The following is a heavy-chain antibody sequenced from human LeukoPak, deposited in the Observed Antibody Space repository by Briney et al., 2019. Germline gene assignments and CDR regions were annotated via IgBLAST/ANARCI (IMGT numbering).Heavy chain of an antibody. CDR1: GFTFSSYF. CDR2: IASDGSHT. J-gene: IGHJ3*02. V-gene: IGHV3-30-3*01. CDR3: ARERQDTILHSGAFDI. D-gene: IGHD2-21*01. Sequence: PGRSLRLSCAASGFTFSSYFMHWVRQAPGKGLEGVAYIASDGSHTFYVESVKGRFTISRDNSKNTLYLQMNSLRAEDTAVYFCARERQDTILHSGAFDIWGQGTMVTVSS.